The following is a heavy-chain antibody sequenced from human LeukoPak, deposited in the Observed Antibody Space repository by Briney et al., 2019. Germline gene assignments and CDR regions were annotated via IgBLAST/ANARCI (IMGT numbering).Heavy chain of an antibody. Sequence: GWSLRLSCAASGFTFSSYATHWVRQAPGKGLEWVAVISYDGSNKYYADSVKGRFTISRDNSKNTLYLQMNSLRAEDTAVYYCAREMATILDYWGQGTLVTVSS. V-gene: IGHV3-30-3*01. CDR3: AREMATILDY. CDR2: ISYDGSNK. D-gene: IGHD5-24*01. J-gene: IGHJ4*02. CDR1: GFTFSSYA.